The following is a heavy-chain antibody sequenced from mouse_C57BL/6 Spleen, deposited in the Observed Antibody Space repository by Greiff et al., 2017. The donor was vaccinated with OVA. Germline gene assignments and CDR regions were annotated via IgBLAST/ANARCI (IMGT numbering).Heavy chain of an antibody. J-gene: IGHJ3*01. CDR1: GFTFSDAW. Sequence: VQLKQSGGGLVQPGGSMKLSCAASGFTFSDAWMDWVRQSPEKGLEWVAEIRNKANNHATYYAESVKGRFTISRDDSKSSVYLQMNSLRAEDAGIYYCTGFYDYDGFAYWGQGTLVTVSA. CDR2: IRNKANNHAT. V-gene: IGHV6-6*01. CDR3: TGFYDYDGFAY. D-gene: IGHD2-4*01.